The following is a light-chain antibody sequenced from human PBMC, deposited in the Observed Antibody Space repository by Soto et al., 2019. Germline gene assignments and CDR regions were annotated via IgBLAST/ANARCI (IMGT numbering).Light chain of an antibody. Sequence: EIVLTQSPGTLSLSPGKKATLPCRASQSVSSSYLAWYQQKPGQAPRLLIYGASSRPTGIPDRFSGSGSGTDFTLTISRLEPEDFAVYYCHHYGGSPITFGQGTRLEIK. CDR3: HHYGGSPIT. J-gene: IGKJ5*01. CDR2: GAS. V-gene: IGKV3-20*01. CDR1: QSVSSSY.